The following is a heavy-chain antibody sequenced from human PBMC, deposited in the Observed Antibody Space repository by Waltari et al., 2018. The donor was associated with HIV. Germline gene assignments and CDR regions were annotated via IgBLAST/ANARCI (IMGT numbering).Heavy chain of an antibody. J-gene: IGHJ5*02. CDR3: ARGEGGDCYSQCYNWLDP. D-gene: IGHD2-21*02. Sequence: VAVVEPGGGLGQPGGALRLYCAASGLTFSSYGLIWVRQAPGKGLGWVSYNSSSSTTIYYADSVKGRFTIARDNAKNALYLQMNSLRAEDTAAYYCARGEGGDCYSQCYNWLDPWGQGTLVTVSS. CDR2: NSSSSTTI. V-gene: IGHV3-48*01. CDR1: GLTFSSYG.